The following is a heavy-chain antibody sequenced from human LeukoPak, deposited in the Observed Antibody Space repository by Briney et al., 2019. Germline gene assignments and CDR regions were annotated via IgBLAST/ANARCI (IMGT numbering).Heavy chain of an antibody. CDR1: GFTFTNYG. J-gene: IGHJ4*02. CDR3: ARDPSLRVTLDY. Sequence: PGGSLRLFCAASGFTFTNYGMHWVRQAPGKGLEWVAVIWYDGGQKYYADSVKGRFTISRDNTKNTLYLQMNSLRVEDTAVYYCARDPSLRVTLDYWGQGTLVTVSS. V-gene: IGHV3-33*01. CDR2: IWYDGGQK. D-gene: IGHD4-4*01.